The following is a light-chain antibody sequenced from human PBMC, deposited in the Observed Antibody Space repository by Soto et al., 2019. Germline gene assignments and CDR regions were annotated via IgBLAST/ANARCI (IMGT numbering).Light chain of an antibody. CDR2: LGS. J-gene: IGKJ1*01. V-gene: IGKV2-28*01. CDR1: QSLLHSNGYNY. CDR3: MQTLQTPWT. Sequence: IVMTQSPLSLPVTPGEPASISCRSSQSLLHSNGYNYLDWYLQKPGQSPQLLIYLGSNRASGVPERCSGSGSGTDFTLKISRVEAEDVGVYYCMQTLQTPWTFGQGTKVEIK.